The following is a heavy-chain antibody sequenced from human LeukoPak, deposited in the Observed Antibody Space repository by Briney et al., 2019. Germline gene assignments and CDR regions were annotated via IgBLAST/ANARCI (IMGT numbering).Heavy chain of an antibody. J-gene: IGHJ6*02. V-gene: IGHV1-46*01. D-gene: IGHD3-10*01. CDR2: INPSGGST. CDR1: GYTFTSYY. Sequence: ASVKVSCKASGYTFTSYYMHWVRQAPGQGLEWMGIINPSGGSTSYAQKFQGRVTMTGDTSTSTVYMELSSLRSEDTAVYYCARDRSYYYGSGSDVVDNIPSLYVWGQGTTVTVSS. CDR3: ARDRSYYYGSGSDVVDNIPSLYV.